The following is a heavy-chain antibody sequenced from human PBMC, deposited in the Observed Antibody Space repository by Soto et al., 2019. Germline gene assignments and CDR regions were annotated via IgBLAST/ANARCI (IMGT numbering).Heavy chain of an antibody. CDR2: VYNSGST. CDR3: ARYRREAVAGYTLDN. Sequence: SETLSLTCTVSGGSISSNYWTWIRQPPGKGLEWIGYVYNSGSTNYNPSLKSRVTISEATSKSQFSLKVNSMTAADTAVYYCARYRREAVAGYTLDNWGQGMLVTVSS. J-gene: IGHJ4*02. V-gene: IGHV4-59*01. CDR1: GGSISSNY. D-gene: IGHD6-13*01.